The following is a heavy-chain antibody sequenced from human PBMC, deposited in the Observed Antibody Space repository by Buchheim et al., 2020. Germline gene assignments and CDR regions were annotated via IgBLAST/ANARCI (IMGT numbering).Heavy chain of an antibody. CDR2: IIPILGIA. J-gene: IGHJ5*02. CDR3: GRPGRYGRADIIGFGR. D-gene: IGHD5-18*01. Sequence: QVQLVQSGAEVKKPGSSVKVSCKASGGTFSSYAISWVRQAPGQGLEWMGRIIPILGIANYAQKFQGRVTITADKSTSTAYVELGSRRSEHAAVYDCGRPGRYGRADIIGFGRWGQGTL. V-gene: IGHV1-69*04. CDR1: GGTFSSYA.